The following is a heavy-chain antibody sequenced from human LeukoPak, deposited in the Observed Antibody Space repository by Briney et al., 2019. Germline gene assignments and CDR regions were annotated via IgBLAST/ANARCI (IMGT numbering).Heavy chain of an antibody. CDR2: ISYDGSNK. D-gene: IGHD2-2*01. J-gene: IGHJ5*02. CDR1: GFTFSSYA. CDR3: ARDNIVVVPAAIRNWFDP. V-gene: IGHV3-30*01. Sequence: GGSLRLSCAASGFTFSSYAMHWVRQAPGKGLEWVAVISYDGSNKYYADSVKGRFTISRDNSKNTLYLQMNSLRAEDTAVYYCARDNIVVVPAAIRNWFDPWGQGTLVTVSS.